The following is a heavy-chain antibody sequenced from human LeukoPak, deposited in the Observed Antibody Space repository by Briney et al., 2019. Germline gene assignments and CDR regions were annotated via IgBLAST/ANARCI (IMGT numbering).Heavy chain of an antibody. D-gene: IGHD3-3*01. V-gene: IGHV5-51*01. Sequence: GESLKISCKGSGYSFTSYWIGWVRQMPGKGLEWMGIIYPGDSDTRYSPSFQGQVTISADKSISTAYLQWSSLKASDTAMYYCARIKLRFSEWLSDAFDIWGQGTMVTVSS. CDR2: IYPGDSDT. CDR3: ARIKLRFSEWLSDAFDI. J-gene: IGHJ3*02. CDR1: GYSFTSYW.